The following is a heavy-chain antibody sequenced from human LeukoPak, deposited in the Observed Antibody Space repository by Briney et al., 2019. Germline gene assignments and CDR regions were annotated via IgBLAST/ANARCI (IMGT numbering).Heavy chain of an antibody. CDR2: INHSGST. V-gene: IGHV4-34*01. Sequence: SETLSLTCAVYGGSFSGYYWSWIRQPPGKGLEWIGEINHSGSTNYNPSLKSRVTISVDTSKNQFSLKLSSVTAADTAVYYCARDRSPEHYYDSSHWDYYYGMDVWGQGTTVTVSS. CDR1: GGSFSGYY. D-gene: IGHD3-22*01. CDR3: ARDRSPEHYYDSSHWDYYYGMDV. J-gene: IGHJ6*02.